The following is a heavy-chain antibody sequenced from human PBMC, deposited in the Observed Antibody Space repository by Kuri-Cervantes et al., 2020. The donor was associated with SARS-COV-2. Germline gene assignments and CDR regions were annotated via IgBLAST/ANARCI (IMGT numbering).Heavy chain of an antibody. CDR1: GGSISSSSYY. CDR2: IYYSGST. J-gene: IGHJ4*02. V-gene: IGHV4-39*07. Sequence: GSLRLSCTVSGGSISSSSYYWGWIRQPPGKGLEWIGSIYYSGSTYYNPSLKSRVTISVDTSKNQFSLKLSSVTAADTAVYYCARVSGGDEYFDYWGQGTLVTVSS. CDR3: ARVSGGDEYFDY. D-gene: IGHD2-21*01.